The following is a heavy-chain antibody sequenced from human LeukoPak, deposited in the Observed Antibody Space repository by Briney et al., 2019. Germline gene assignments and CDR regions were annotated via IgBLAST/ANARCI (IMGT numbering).Heavy chain of an antibody. D-gene: IGHD2-15*01. Sequence: GESLKISCKGSGYLFTSDWIGWVRQMPGKGLEWMGIIYPGDSDTRYSPSFQGQVTISADKSISTAYLQWSSLKASDTAMYYCARLVGYCSGGSCYPDYWGREPWSPSPQ. J-gene: IGHJ4*02. CDR2: IYPGDSDT. CDR1: GYLFTSDW. V-gene: IGHV5-51*01. CDR3: ARLVGYCSGGSCYPDY.